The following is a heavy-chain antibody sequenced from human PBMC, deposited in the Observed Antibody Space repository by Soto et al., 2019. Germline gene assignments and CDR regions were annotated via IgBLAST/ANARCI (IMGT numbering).Heavy chain of an antibody. CDR1: GGSISSYY. V-gene: IGHV4-59*12. CDR3: AREPHRSIEY. J-gene: IGHJ4*02. D-gene: IGHD3-10*01. Sequence: PSETLCLTCTVSGGSISSYYWTWIRQPPGKGLEWIGYIYYSGSTNYNPSLKSRVTMSVATSKTQFSLKLSSVTAADTAVYYCAREPHRSIEYWGQGTLVTVSS. CDR2: IYYSGST.